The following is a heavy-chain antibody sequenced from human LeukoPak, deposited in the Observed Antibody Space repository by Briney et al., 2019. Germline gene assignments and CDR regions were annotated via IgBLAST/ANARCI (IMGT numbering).Heavy chain of an antibody. CDR3: VRDGTTSNERGYNY. V-gene: IGHV1-2*02. J-gene: IGHJ4*02. Sequence: ASVKVSCKVYGYTFTVYWLHWVRQAPGQRLEWMGWIHPKSGVTNYAQTFQGRVILTKDASITTTYMDLTRLTSDDTAVYYCVRDGTTSNERGYNYWGQGTLITVSS. D-gene: IGHD4-17*01. CDR1: GYTFTVYW. CDR2: IHPKSGVT.